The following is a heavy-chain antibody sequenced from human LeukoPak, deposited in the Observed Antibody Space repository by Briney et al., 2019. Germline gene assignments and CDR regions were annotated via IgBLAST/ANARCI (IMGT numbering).Heavy chain of an antibody. J-gene: IGHJ4*02. CDR2: INPSGGST. V-gene: IGHV1-46*01. CDR1: GYTITSYY. CDR3: ARDQEAFDY. Sequence: ASVKVSSKASGYTITSYYIHWVRQAPGQGLEWMGIINPSGGSTSYAQKFQGRVTVTRDTSTSTVHMELSGLRSKDTAVYYCARDQEAFDYWGQGTLVTVSS.